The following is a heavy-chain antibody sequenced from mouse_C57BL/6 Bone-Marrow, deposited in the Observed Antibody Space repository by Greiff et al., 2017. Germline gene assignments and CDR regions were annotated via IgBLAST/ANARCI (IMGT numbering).Heavy chain of an antibody. V-gene: IGHV1-19*01. CDR2: INPYNGGT. Sequence: EVQRVESGPVLVKPGASVKMSCKASGYTFTDYYMNWVKQSHGKSLEWIGVINPYNGGTSYNQKFKGKATLTVDKSSSTAYMELNSLTSEDSAVYYCARGFYYGNYVGFAYWGQGTLVTVSA. J-gene: IGHJ3*01. D-gene: IGHD2-1*01. CDR3: ARGFYYGNYVGFAY. CDR1: GYTFTDYY.